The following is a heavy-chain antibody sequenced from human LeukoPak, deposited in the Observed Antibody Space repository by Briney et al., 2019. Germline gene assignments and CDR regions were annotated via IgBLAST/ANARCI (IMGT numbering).Heavy chain of an antibody. CDR2: IGTAGDT. D-gene: IGHD3-9*01. Sequence: AGTLRLSCAASGFTFSSYDMHWVRHATGKGLEWVSAIGTAGDTYYPGSVKGRFTISRENAKNSLYLQMNSLRAGDTAVYYCARGKRYFDWGYWFDPWGQGTLVTVSS. CDR1: GFTFSSYD. J-gene: IGHJ5*02. CDR3: ARGKRYFDWGYWFDP. V-gene: IGHV3-13*04.